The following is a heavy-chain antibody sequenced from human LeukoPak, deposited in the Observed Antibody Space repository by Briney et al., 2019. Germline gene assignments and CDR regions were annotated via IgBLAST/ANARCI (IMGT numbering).Heavy chain of an antibody. CDR3: ARQRPGSYFDY. Sequence: GGSLRLSCAASGFTFTSYAMHWVRQAPGKGLEWVAVISYDGTNKYYADSVKGRFTISRDNSKNTLYLQMNSLRAEDTAVYYCARQRPGSYFDYWGQGTLVTVSS. CDR1: GFTFTSYA. D-gene: IGHD1-26*01. V-gene: IGHV3-30-3*01. J-gene: IGHJ4*02. CDR2: ISYDGTNK.